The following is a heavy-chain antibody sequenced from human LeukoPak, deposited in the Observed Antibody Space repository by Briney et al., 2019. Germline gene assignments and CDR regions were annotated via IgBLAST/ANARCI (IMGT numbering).Heavy chain of an antibody. CDR1: GGTFTSYG. D-gene: IGHD3-3*01. CDR2: ISAYNGNT. CDR3: AREGTSYYDFWSGSNYYGMDV. V-gene: IGHV1-18*01. J-gene: IGHJ6*02. Sequence: ASVKVSCKASGGTFTSYGISWVRQAPGQGLEWMGWISAYNGNTNYAQKLQGRVTMTTDTSTSTAYMELRSLRSDDTAVYYCAREGTSYYDFWSGSNYYGMDVWGQGTTVTVSS.